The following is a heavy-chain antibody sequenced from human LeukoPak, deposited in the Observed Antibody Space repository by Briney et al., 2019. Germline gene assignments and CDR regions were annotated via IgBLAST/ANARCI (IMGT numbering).Heavy chain of an antibody. CDR2: IYYNXNT. CDR1: GASVXXXXXX. CDR3: ATGWYGDGGY. V-gene: IGHV4-61*01. Sequence: SETLSLTCSVSGASVXXXXXXXTWIRQPXXXXXXWIGYIYYNXNTNXXXXXXXXXXIPGDTSKNQFSLKLTSVTAADTAVYYCATGWYGDGGYWGQGILVTVSS. D-gene: IGHD6-19*01. J-gene: IGHJ4*02.